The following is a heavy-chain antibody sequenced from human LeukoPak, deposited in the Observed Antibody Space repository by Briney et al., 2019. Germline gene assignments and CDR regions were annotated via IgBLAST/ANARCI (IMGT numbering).Heavy chain of an antibody. CDR1: GFTFSSYA. Sequence: GGSLRLSCAAPGFTFSSYAMSWVRQAPGKGLEWVSAISGSSDSTYYADSVKGRFTISRDDSKNTLYLQMNSLRAEDTAVYYCAKRSGATSGYFDYWGQGTLVTVSS. J-gene: IGHJ4*02. V-gene: IGHV3-23*01. CDR2: ISGSSDST. D-gene: IGHD1-1*01. CDR3: AKRSGATSGYFDY.